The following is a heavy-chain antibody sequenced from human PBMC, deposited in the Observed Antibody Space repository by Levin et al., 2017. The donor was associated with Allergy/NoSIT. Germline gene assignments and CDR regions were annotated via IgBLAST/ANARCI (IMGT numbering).Heavy chain of an antibody. CDR2: IYPGDSDT. J-gene: IGHJ4*02. CDR3: ARAPYCSGGSCYKGGFDY. CDR1: GYSFTSYW. Sequence: KVSCKGSGYSFTSYWIGWVRQMPGKGLEWMGIIYPGDSDTRYSPFFQGQVTISADKSISTAYLQWSSLKASDTAMYYCARAPYCSGGSCYKGGFDYWGQGTLVTVSS. D-gene: IGHD2-15*01. V-gene: IGHV5-51*01.